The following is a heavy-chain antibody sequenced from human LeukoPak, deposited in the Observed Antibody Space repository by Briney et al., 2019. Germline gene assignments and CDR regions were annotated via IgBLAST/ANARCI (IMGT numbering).Heavy chain of an antibody. Sequence: SQTLSLTCAISGDSVSTNTDAWNWIRQSPSRGLEWLGRTYYRSKWYNDYVVSWKSRITINPDTSKNQFSLQLNSVTPEDTAVYYCARGTGVFDYWGQGTLVIVSS. D-gene: IGHD3/OR15-3a*01. CDR1: GDSVSTNTDA. J-gene: IGHJ4*02. CDR3: ARGTGVFDY. CDR2: TYYRSKWYN. V-gene: IGHV6-1*01.